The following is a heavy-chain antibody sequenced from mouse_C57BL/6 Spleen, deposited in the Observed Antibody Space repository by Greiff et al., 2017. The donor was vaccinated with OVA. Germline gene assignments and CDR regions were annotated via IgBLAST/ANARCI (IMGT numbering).Heavy chain of an antibody. CDR1: GYAFSSSW. CDR3: ARRGTAQATLDY. Sequence: VKLVESGPELVKPGASGKISCKASGYAFSSSWMNWVKQRPGKGLEWIGRIYPGDGDTNYNGKFKGKATLTADKSSSTAYMQLSSLTAEDSAVYFCARRGTAQATLDYWGQGTTLTVSS. V-gene: IGHV1-82*01. J-gene: IGHJ2*01. D-gene: IGHD3-2*02. CDR2: IYPGDGDT.